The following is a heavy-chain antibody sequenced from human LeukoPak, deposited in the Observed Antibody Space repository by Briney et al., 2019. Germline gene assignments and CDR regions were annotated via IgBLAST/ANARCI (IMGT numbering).Heavy chain of an antibody. D-gene: IGHD5-18*01. J-gene: IGHJ5*02. Sequence: SETLSLTCAVYGGSFSGYYWSWIRQPPGKGLEWIGEINHSGSTNYNPSLKSRVTISVDTSKNQFSLKLSSVTAADTAVYYCARGRGQLWLRWFDPWGQGTPVTVSS. CDR1: GGSFSGYY. V-gene: IGHV4-34*01. CDR2: INHSGST. CDR3: ARGRGQLWLRWFDP.